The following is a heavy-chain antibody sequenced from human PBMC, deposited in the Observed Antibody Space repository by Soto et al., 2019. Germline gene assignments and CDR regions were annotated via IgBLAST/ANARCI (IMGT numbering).Heavy chain of an antibody. CDR2: ISSSGNYA. D-gene: IGHD3-10*01. V-gene: IGHV3-21*05. CDR3: ARSSGSYWWEFDY. J-gene: IGHJ4*02. Sequence: GGSLRLSCAASGFTFSSYAMSWVRQAPGKGLEWISYISSSGNYADYADSMKGRFSISRDNAKNSLYLQVHSLRAEDTAVYYCARSSGSYWWEFDYWGQGTLVTVSS. CDR1: GFTFSSYA.